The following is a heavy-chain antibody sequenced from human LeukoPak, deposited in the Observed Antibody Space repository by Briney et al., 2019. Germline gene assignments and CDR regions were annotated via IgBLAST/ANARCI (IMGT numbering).Heavy chain of an antibody. CDR1: GGSIRSHY. V-gene: IGHV4-59*11. Sequence: SETLSLTCTVSGGSIRSHYWSWIRQPPGKGLEWIGHIYYTGSTNYNPSLKSRVTISVDTSKNQFSLNLNSVTAADTAVYYCASLTGYYEPRFDYWGQGTLVTVSS. D-gene: IGHD3-9*01. J-gene: IGHJ4*02. CDR3: ASLTGYYEPRFDY. CDR2: IYYTGST.